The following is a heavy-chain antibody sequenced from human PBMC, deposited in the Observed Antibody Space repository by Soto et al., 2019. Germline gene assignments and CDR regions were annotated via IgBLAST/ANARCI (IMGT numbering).Heavy chain of an antibody. D-gene: IGHD3-9*01. J-gene: IGHJ3*02. CDR1: GYTFTSYG. Sequence: GASVKVSCKASGYTFTSYGISWVRQAPGQGLEWKGWISAYNGNTNYAQKLQGRVTMTTDTSTSTAYMELRSLRSDDTAVYYCARDGDYDILTGYYPKGAFDIWGQGTMVTVSS. V-gene: IGHV1-18*01. CDR2: ISAYNGNT. CDR3: ARDGDYDILTGYYPKGAFDI.